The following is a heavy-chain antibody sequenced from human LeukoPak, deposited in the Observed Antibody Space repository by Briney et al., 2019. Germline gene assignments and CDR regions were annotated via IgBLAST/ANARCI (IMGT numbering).Heavy chain of an antibody. CDR2: ISFDGRNK. Sequence: GGSLRLSCAASGFTFCSYGMHWVRQAPGKGLEWVAVISFDGRNKYFGDSVKGRFSISRDNSKNTLSLQMNSLRPEDTAVYYCVKDGHSVTIFDYWGRGTLVTVSS. D-gene: IGHD4-17*01. J-gene: IGHJ4*02. V-gene: IGHV3-30*18. CDR1: GFTFCSYG. CDR3: VKDGHSVTIFDY.